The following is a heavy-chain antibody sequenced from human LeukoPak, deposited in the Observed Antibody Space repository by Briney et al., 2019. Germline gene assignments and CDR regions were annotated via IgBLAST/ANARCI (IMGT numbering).Heavy chain of an antibody. CDR2: IYTNGRT. CDR1: GASISMYS. V-gene: IGHV4-4*07. D-gene: IGHD4-23*01. J-gene: IGHJ4*02. CDR3: ARHYDGYIDY. Sequence: SETLSLTCTVSGASISMYSWTWIRQPAGKGLEWIGRIYTNGRTNYNPSLKSRVTMSVDTSKNQCSLKLNSVTAADTAVYYCARHYDGYIDYWGQGTLVTVSS.